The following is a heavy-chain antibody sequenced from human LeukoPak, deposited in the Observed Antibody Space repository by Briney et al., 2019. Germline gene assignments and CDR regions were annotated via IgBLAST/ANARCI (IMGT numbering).Heavy chain of an antibody. J-gene: IGHJ4*02. CDR1: GGSISSGGYY. Sequence: PSGTLSLTCTVSGGSISSGGYYWSWIRQHPGKGLEWIGYIYYSGSTYYNPSLKSRVTISVNTSKNQFSLKLSSVTAADTAVYYCARGRDYVCDYWGQGTLVTVSS. V-gene: IGHV4-31*03. CDR2: IYYSGST. CDR3: ARGRDYVCDY. D-gene: IGHD4-17*01.